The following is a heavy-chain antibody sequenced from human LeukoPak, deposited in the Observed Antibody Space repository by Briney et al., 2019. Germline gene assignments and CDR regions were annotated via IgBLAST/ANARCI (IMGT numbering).Heavy chain of an antibody. CDR3: ARDAQRGFDYSNSLKY. V-gene: IGHV3-33*01. D-gene: IGHD4-11*01. Sequence: GGSLRLSCAASGFIYSHYGMHWVRQAPGKGLEWVAVIWSDGSNRFYAGSVKGRFTISRDNSQNTLLLQMNSLRAEDTAMYYCARDAQRGFDYSNSLKYWGHGTLVTVSS. CDR2: IWSDGSNR. J-gene: IGHJ4*01. CDR1: GFIYSHYG.